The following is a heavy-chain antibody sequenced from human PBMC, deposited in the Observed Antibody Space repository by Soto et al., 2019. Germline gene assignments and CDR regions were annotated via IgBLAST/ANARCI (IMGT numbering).Heavy chain of an antibody. CDR3: ARGWDIVVVPALRFDP. J-gene: IGHJ5*02. CDR1: GYTFTSYD. D-gene: IGHD2-2*01. CDR2: MNPNSGNT. V-gene: IGHV1-8*01. Sequence: ASVKVSCKASGYTFTSYDTNWVRQATGQGLEWMGWMNPNSGNTGYAQKFQGRVTMTRNTSISTAYMELSSLRSEDTAVYYCARGWDIVVVPALRFDPWGQGTLVTVSS.